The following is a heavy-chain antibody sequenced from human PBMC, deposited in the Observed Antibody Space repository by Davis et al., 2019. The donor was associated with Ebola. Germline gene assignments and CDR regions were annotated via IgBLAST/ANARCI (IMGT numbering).Heavy chain of an antibody. CDR1: GFTSSTYW. CDR2: IKHDGSEK. CDR3: ARHMVRGGPFDY. V-gene: IGHV3-7*03. J-gene: IGHJ4*02. Sequence: PGGSLRLSCAASGFTSSTYWMSWVRQAPGKGLEWVANIKHDGSEKYYVDSVEGRFTISRDNAKNSLYLQMNSLRAEGTAVYYCARHMVRGGPFDYWGQGTLVTVSS. D-gene: IGHD3-10*01.